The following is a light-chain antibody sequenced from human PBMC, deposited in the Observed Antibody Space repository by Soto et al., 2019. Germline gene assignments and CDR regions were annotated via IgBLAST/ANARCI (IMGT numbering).Light chain of an antibody. V-gene: IGKV1-33*01. CDR1: QDIKRN. Sequence: DIQMTQSPSSLSASVGARVTITCQASQDIKRNMNWFQQRPGEAPPLLIYDASKLETGVPSRFSVGGSWTDFTFTITSLQPEDVATYFCQQYDYLPYTFGQGTKLEIK. CDR2: DAS. J-gene: IGKJ2*01. CDR3: QQYDYLPYT.